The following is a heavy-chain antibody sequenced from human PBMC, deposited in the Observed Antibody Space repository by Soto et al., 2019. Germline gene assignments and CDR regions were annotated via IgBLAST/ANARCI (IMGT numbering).Heavy chain of an antibody. V-gene: IGHV3-23*01. CDR1: GFSISTHA. CDR3: ARDSSAWPNYFDS. Sequence: GGSLRLSCVASGFSISTHALTWVRQAPGKGLEWVSSFSGRSGDTYYAASVKGRSTISGDSSKNTVILQMNNLRADDTALYYCARDSSAWPNYFDSWGQGIQVTSPQ. CDR2: FSGRSGDT. J-gene: IGHJ4*02. D-gene: IGHD6-19*01.